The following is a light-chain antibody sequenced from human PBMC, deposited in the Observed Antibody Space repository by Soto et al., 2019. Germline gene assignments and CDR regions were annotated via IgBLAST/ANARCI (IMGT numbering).Light chain of an antibody. CDR1: SSDVVTYNL. CDR2: EGT. CDR3: YSFAGSTTFSYV. V-gene: IGLV2-23*03. J-gene: IGLJ1*01. Sequence: QSVLTQPASVSGSPGQSISISCTGTSSDVVTYNLVSWYQQHPGKAPTVLIYEGTKRPSGVSNRFSGSKSGNTASLTISGLQTEDEADYYCYSFAGSTTFSYVLGPVTKVTV.